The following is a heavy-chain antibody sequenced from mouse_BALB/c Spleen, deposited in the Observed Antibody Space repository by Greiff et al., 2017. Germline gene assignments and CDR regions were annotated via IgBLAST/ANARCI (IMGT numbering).Heavy chain of an antibody. J-gene: IGHJ3*01. V-gene: IGHV3-2*02. Sequence: EVKLVESGPGLVKPSQSLSLTCTVTGYSITSDYAWNWIRQFPGNKLEWMGYISYSGSTSYNPSLKSRISITRDTSKNQFFLQLNSVTTEDTATYYCARGREYGNYLYWGQGTLVTVSA. CDR2: ISYSGST. CDR1: GYSITSDYA. CDR3: ARGREYGNYLY. D-gene: IGHD2-1*01.